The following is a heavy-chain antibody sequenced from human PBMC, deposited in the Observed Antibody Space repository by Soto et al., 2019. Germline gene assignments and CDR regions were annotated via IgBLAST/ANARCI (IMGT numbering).Heavy chain of an antibody. Sequence: EVQLLESGGGLIQPGGSLRLSCAASGFTFSTYAMTWVRQAPGKGLEWVSAFSASDGSTQYADSVQGRFTISRDNSKNTRYMQMNSLSAEDTGVYYCAKARQAVAGTGAFDSWGQGTLVTVSS. V-gene: IGHV3-23*01. J-gene: IGHJ4*02. D-gene: IGHD6-19*01. CDR2: FSASDGST. CDR3: AKARQAVAGTGAFDS. CDR1: GFTFSTYA.